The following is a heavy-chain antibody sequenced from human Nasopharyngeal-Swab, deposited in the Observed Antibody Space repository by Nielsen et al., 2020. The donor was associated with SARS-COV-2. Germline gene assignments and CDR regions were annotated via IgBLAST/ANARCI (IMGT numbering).Heavy chain of an antibody. D-gene: IGHD1-26*01. CDR3: VRRAFSASYFYFDY. Sequence: GEALKISCKGSGYLFTSYWIGWVRPMPGKGLEWMGIIYPADSDSRYSLSFQGQVSISVDKSISTAYLQWNTLKASDTAIYYCVRRAFSASYFYFDYWGPGTLVTVSS. CDR2: IYPADSDS. V-gene: IGHV5-51*01. CDR1: GYLFTSYW. J-gene: IGHJ4*02.